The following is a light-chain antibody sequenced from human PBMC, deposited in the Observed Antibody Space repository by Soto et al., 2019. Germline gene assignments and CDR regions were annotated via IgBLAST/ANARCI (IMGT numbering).Light chain of an antibody. Sequence: QSALTHPASVSGSPGQSITISCTGTSSDIGGYNYVSWYQQHPGKAPKLIIYDVNHRPSGVSNRFSGSKSGNTASLTISGLHAEDESDYHCSSYTCTITRGLFGGGTKVTV. CDR3: SSYTCTITRGL. V-gene: IGLV2-14*01. J-gene: IGLJ3*02. CDR1: SSDIGGYNY. CDR2: DVN.